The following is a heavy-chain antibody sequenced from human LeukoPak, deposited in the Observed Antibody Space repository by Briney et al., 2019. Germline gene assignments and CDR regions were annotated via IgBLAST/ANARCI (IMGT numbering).Heavy chain of an antibody. CDR1: GASISSPNYY. Sequence: SETLSLTCTVSGASISSPNYYWGWIRQAPGKGLEWIGSVYYSGSTYYSSSLKSRVTLSVDTSKNQFSLKLNSVTAADTAVYYCARAQYSSSWSFFDSWGQGTLVTVSS. V-gene: IGHV4-39*07. CDR2: VYYSGST. CDR3: ARAQYSSSWSFFDS. D-gene: IGHD6-13*01. J-gene: IGHJ4*02.